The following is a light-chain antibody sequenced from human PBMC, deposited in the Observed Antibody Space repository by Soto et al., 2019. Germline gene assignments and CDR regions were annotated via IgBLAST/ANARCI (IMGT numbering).Light chain of an antibody. V-gene: IGLV2-8*01. Sequence: QSALTQPPSASGSPGQSVTISCTGTSRDVGAYIFVSWYQQQPGTAPILMVYNVNRRPPGAHGRFLCSKSGNTATRTVSGLHAEDDADDSCDSFAGGTEVFGTGTKLTVL. J-gene: IGLJ1*01. CDR2: NVN. CDR1: SRDVGAYIF. CDR3: DSFAGGTEV.